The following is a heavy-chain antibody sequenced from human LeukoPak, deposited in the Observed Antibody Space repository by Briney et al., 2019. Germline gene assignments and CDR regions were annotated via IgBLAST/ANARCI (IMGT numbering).Heavy chain of an antibody. V-gene: IGHV4-31*03. CDR2: IYYSGST. J-gene: IGHJ4*02. D-gene: IGHD3-22*01. CDR3: ARVVDYYDSGGYYFDS. Sequence: SETLSLTCTVSGGSISSGGYYWSWIRQHPGKGLEWIGYIYYSGSTYYNPSLKSRVTISVDTSKNQFSLKLSSVTAADTAVYYCARVVDYYDSGGYYFDSWGQGTLVTVSS. CDR1: GGSISSGGYY.